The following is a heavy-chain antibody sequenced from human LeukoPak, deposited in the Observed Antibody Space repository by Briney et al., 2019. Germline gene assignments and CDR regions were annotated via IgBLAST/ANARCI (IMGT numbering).Heavy chain of an antibody. CDR3: ARHFRTSSDAFDI. V-gene: IGHV4-59*08. D-gene: IGHD3/OR15-3a*01. CDR2: IYYTGST. CDR1: GASISSYY. J-gene: IGHJ3*02. Sequence: PSETLSLTCTVSGASISSYYWSWIRLPPGKGLQWIGHIYYTGSTNYHPSLKSRVTISVDTSKNQFSLKLSSVTAADTAVYYCARHFRTSSDAFDIWGQGTMVTVSS.